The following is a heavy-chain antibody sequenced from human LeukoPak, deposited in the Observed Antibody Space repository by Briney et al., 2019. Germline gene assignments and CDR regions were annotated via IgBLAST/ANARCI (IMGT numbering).Heavy chain of an antibody. CDR1: GFTFSSYA. D-gene: IGHD6-13*01. CDR2: ISYDGSNK. J-gene: IGHJ4*02. V-gene: IGHV3-30-3*01. Sequence: GGSLRLSCAASGFTFSSYAMHWVRQAPGKGLEWVAVISYDGSNKYYADSVKGRFTISRDNSKNTLYLQMNSLRAEDTAVYYCARGQWGQQLVRGYFDYWGQGTLVTVSS. CDR3: ARGQWGQQLVRGYFDY.